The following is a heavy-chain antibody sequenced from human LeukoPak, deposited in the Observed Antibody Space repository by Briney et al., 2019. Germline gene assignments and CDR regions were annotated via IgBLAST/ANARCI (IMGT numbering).Heavy chain of an antibody. Sequence: AGGSLRLSCAASGFPFGSYGMHWVRQAPGKGLEWVAVLSYDGSNEYYADSVKGRFTISRDNSKNTLYLQMNSLRVEDTAVYYCAGSWFYRDYFEYWGQGTLVTVSS. CDR3: AGSWFYRDYFEY. V-gene: IGHV3-30*03. D-gene: IGHD3-10*01. J-gene: IGHJ4*02. CDR1: GFPFGSYG. CDR2: LSYDGSNE.